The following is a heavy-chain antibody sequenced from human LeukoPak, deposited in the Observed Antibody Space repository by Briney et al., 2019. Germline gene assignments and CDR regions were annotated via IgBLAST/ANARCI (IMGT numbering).Heavy chain of an antibody. D-gene: IGHD3/OR15-3a*01. CDR1: GGTFSSYA. V-gene: IGHV1-69*01. Sequence: GSSVKVSCKASGGTFSSYAISWVRQAPGQGLEWMGGIIPIFGTANYAQKFQGRVTITADESSSTAYMELSSLRSEDTAVYYCARDGEDWLLYSIWGQGTMVTVSS. J-gene: IGHJ3*02. CDR3: ARDGEDWLLYSI. CDR2: IIPIFGTA.